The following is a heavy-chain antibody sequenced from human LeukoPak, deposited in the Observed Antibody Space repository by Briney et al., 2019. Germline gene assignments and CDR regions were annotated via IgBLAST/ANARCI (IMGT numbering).Heavy chain of an antibody. V-gene: IGHV3-30*18. CDR2: ISYDGSNK. CDR3: AKLSTTVTNFDY. CDR1: GFTFSSYG. J-gene: IGHJ4*02. Sequence: TGGSLRLSCAASGFTFSSYGMHWVRQAPGKGLEWVAVISYDGSNKYYADSVKGRFTISRDNSKNTLYLQVNSLRAEDTAVYYCAKLSTTVTNFDYWGQGTLVTVSS. D-gene: IGHD4-17*01.